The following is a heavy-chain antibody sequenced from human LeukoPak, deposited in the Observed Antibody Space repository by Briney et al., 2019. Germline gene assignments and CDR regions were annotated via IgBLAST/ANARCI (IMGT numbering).Heavy chain of an antibody. CDR3: ARGTASGDV. J-gene: IGHJ6*04. V-gene: IGHV3-48*01. Sequence: GGSLRLSCAASGFTFSSYSMNWVRQAPGKGLEWVSYISSSSSTIYYADPVKGRFTISRDNAKNSLYLQMNSLRAEDTAVYYCARGTASGDVWGKGTTVTVSS. D-gene: IGHD5-18*01. CDR2: ISSSSSTI. CDR1: GFTFSSYS.